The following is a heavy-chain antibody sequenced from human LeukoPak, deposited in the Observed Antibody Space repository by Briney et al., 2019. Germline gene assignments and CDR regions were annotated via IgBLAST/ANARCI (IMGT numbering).Heavy chain of an antibody. V-gene: IGHV3-30*18. J-gene: IGHJ4*02. Sequence: PGRSLRLSCAASGFTFSSYGMHWARQAPGKGLEWVAVISYDGSNKYYADSVKGRFTISRDNSKNTLYLQMNSLRAEDTAVYYCAKDRSKVAWGGSGYLDYWGQGTLVTVSS. D-gene: IGHD3-22*01. CDR3: AKDRSKVAWGGSGYLDY. CDR1: GFTFSSYG. CDR2: ISYDGSNK.